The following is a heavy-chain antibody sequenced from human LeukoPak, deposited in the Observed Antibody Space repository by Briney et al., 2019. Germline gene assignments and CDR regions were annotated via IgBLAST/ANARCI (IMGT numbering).Heavy chain of an antibody. V-gene: IGHV3-23*01. Sequence: PGGSLRLSCAASGLTFSSYAMSWVRQAPGKGLEWVSAISGSGGSTYYADSVKGRFTISRDHSKNTLYLQMNSLRAEDTAVYYCAKDIMVENYYDSSGYYPYWGQGTLVTVSS. J-gene: IGHJ4*02. CDR1: GLTFSSYA. CDR3: AKDIMVENYYDSSGYYPY. D-gene: IGHD3-22*01. CDR2: ISGSGGST.